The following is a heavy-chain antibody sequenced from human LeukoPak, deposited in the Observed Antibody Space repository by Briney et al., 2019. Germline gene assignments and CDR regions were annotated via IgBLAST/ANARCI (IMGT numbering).Heavy chain of an antibody. CDR1: GYSISSGYY. CDR2: IYHSGST. V-gene: IGHV4-38-2*02. CDR3: AREADEYWFDP. J-gene: IGHJ5*02. Sequence: SETLSLTCTVSGYSISSGYYWGWIWQPPGKGLEWIGSIYHSGSTYYNPSLKSRVAISVDTSKNQFSLKLSSVTAADTAVYYCAREADEYWFDPWGQGTLVTVSS.